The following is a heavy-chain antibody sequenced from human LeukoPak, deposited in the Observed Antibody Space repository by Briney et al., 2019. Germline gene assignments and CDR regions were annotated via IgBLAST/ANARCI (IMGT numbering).Heavy chain of an antibody. CDR1: GFTFSSYW. Sequence: GGSLRLSCAASGFTFSSYWMHWVRQAPGKGLVWVSRINSDGSSTSYADSVKGRFTISRDNAKNSLYLQMNSLRAEDTAVYYCAREVEDWNPVNWFDPWGQGTLVTVSS. CDR2: INSDGSST. V-gene: IGHV3-74*01. CDR3: AREVEDWNPVNWFDP. J-gene: IGHJ5*02. D-gene: IGHD1-1*01.